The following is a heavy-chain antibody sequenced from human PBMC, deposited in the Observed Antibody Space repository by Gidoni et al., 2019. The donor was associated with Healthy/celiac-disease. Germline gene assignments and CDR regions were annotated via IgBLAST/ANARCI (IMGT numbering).Heavy chain of an antibody. CDR3: ARDTTGYFDY. J-gene: IGHJ4*02. CDR2: IYHSGRT. Sequence: QVQLQESGPGLVKPSETLSLTCTVPCYSISSGYYWGWIRQLPGKGMAWIGSIYHSGRTYYNPSFKSRVTISVDKSKNQFSLKLSSVTAADTAVYYCARDTTGYFDYWGQGTLVTVSS. CDR1: CYSISSGYY. V-gene: IGHV4-38-2*02. D-gene: IGHD1-1*01.